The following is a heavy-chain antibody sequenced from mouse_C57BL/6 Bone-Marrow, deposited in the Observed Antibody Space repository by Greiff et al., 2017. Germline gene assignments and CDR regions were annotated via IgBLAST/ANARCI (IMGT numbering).Heavy chain of an antibody. CDR2: IHPNSGST. Sequence: VQLQQPGAELVKPGASVKLSCKASGYNFTCYWMHWVKQRPGQGLEWIGMIHPNSGSTDYNEKFKSKATLTVHKSSSTAYMQLSSLTSEDSAVYYWARRGLPRPDYWGQGTTLTVSS. V-gene: IGHV1-64*01. CDR1: GYNFTCYW. CDR3: ARRGLPRPDY. D-gene: IGHD5-5*01. J-gene: IGHJ2*01.